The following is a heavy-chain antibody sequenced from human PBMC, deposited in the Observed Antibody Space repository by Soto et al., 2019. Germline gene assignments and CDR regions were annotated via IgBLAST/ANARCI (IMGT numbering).Heavy chain of an antibody. V-gene: IGHV4-34*01. CDR3: ARRIVRGVGDRRFYP. CDR1: GGSFSGYY. CDR2: INHSGST. D-gene: IGHD3-10*01. J-gene: IGHJ5*02. Sequence: QVQLQQWGAGLLKPSETLSLTCAVYGGSFSGYYWSWIRQPPGKGLEWIGEINHSGSTNYNPSLKSRVTTSVDTSKHQFSLKLSSVTAADTAVYYCARRIVRGVGDRRFYPWGQGTLVTVSS.